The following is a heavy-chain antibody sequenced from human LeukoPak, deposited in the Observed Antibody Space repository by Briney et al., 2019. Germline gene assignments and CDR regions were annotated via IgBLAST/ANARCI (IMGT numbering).Heavy chain of an antibody. Sequence: SETLSLTCAVYGGSFSGYYWSWIRQPPGKGPEWIGEINHSGSTNYNPSLKSRVTISVDTSKNQFSLKLSSVTAADTAVYYCARESAWGPDGYCSSTSCYSHFDYWGQGTLVTVSS. CDR1: GGSFSGYY. J-gene: IGHJ4*02. D-gene: IGHD2-2*03. V-gene: IGHV4-34*01. CDR2: INHSGST. CDR3: ARESAWGPDGYCSSTSCYSHFDY.